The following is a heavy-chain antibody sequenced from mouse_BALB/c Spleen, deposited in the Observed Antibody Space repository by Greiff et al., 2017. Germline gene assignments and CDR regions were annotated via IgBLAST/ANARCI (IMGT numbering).Heavy chain of an antibody. V-gene: IGHV1S137*01. CDR1: GYTFTGYS. CDR2: ISPYYGDA. CDR3: ARGGKGFAY. J-gene: IGHJ3*01. Sequence: QVQLQESGAELVRPGVSVKISCKGSGYTFTGYSMHWVKQSHAQSLEWIGVISPYYGDASYNQKFKGKATLTVDKSSSTAYMELARLTSEDSAIYYSARGGKGFAYWGQGTLVTVSA.